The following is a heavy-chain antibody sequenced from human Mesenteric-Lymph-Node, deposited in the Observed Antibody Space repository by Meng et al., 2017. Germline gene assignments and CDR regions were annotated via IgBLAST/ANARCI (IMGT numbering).Heavy chain of an antibody. J-gene: IGHJ4*02. CDR2: ISWDGGST. V-gene: IGHV3-43*01. D-gene: IGHD6-19*01. CDR1: GFTFDVYT. Sequence: EVRLLESGGVVGEPGGYLRLSCAASGFTFDVYTMDGVRPAPGKGLDWVSLISWDGGSTYYADSVKGRFTISRDNSKNTLYLDMNSLRADDMAVYYCAKFGFSGWYGGFNYWGQGALVTVSS. CDR3: AKFGFSGWYGGFNY.